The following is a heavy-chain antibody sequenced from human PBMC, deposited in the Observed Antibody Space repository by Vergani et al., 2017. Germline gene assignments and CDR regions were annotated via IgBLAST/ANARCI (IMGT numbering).Heavy chain of an antibody. Sequence: QVQLVQSGAEVKKPGSSVKVSCKASGGTFSSYAISWVRQAPGQGLEWMGGIIPIFGTANYAQKFQGRVTITADESTSTAYMELSRLRSEDTAVYYCARGGSPSFDYGDYEPSRHKHYFDYWGQGTLVTVSS. CDR3: ARGGSPSFDYGDYEPSRHKHYFDY. J-gene: IGHJ4*02. CDR1: GGTFSSYA. V-gene: IGHV1-69*01. D-gene: IGHD4-17*01. CDR2: IIPIFGTA.